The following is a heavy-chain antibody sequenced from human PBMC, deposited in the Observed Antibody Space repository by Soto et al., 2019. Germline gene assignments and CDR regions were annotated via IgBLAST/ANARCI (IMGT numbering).Heavy chain of an antibody. CDR1: GYTFSTYY. D-gene: IGHD4-4*01. V-gene: IGHV1-46*01. CDR2: INPSGGST. CDR3: ARYDYKGYDFDY. Sequence: ASVKVSCKASGYTFSTYYMHWVRQAPGQGYEWMGIINPSGGSTTYAQKFQGRVTMTRDTSTTTVYMELSSLKSEDTAVYYCARYDYKGYDFDYWGQGTLVTGSS. J-gene: IGHJ4*02.